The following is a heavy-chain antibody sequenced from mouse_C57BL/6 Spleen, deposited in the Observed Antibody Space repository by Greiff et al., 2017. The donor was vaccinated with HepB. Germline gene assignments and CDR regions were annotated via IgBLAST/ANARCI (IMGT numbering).Heavy chain of an antibody. V-gene: IGHV14-2*01. CDR1: GFNIKDYY. CDR3: ARSGYDVFAY. Sequence: EVQLQQSGAELVKPGASVKLSCTASGFNIKDYYMHWVKQRPEQGLEWIGRIDPEDGETKYAPKFQGKATLTADTSSNTAYLQLSSLTSEDTAVYYCARSGYDVFAYWGQGTLVTVSA. J-gene: IGHJ3*01. D-gene: IGHD2-3*01. CDR2: IDPEDGET.